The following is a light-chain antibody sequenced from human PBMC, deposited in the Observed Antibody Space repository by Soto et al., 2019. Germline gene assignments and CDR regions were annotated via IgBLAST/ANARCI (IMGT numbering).Light chain of an antibody. J-gene: IGKJ5*01. V-gene: IGKV3-15*01. Sequence: EIVITPSPATMSVSPGERATLSCRASQNVLSNLAWYKQKPGQAPRLLIYGASTRATGLPARFSGSGSGTQFTLTISRLKSEDLAVYYCQQYNNWPITFGKGTRLEIK. CDR1: QNVLSN. CDR3: QQYNNWPIT. CDR2: GAS.